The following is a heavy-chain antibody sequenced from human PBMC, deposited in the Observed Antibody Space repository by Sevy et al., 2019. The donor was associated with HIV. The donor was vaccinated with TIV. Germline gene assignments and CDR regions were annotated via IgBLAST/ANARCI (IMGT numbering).Heavy chain of an antibody. Sequence: ASVKVSCKASGYTFTSYGISWVRQAPGQGLEWMGGISAYNGNTNYAQKLQGRVTMTTDTSTSTAYMELRSLRSDDTAVYYCAMAPGSGSYPDYWGQGTLVTVSS. CDR3: AMAPGSGSYPDY. V-gene: IGHV1-18*04. CDR1: GYTFTSYG. J-gene: IGHJ4*02. CDR2: ISAYNGNT. D-gene: IGHD1-26*01.